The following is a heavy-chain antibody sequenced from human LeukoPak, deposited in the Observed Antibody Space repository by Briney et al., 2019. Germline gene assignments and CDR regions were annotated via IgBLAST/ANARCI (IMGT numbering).Heavy chain of an antibody. D-gene: IGHD5-18*01. CDR1: GGSISSSSYY. Sequence: SETLSLTCTVSGGSISSSSYYWGWIRRPPGKGLEWIGSIYYSGSTYYNPSLKSRVTISVDTSKNQFSLKLSSVTAADTAAYYCARRYSYGLFDYWGQGTLVTVSS. J-gene: IGHJ4*02. CDR3: ARRYSYGLFDY. CDR2: IYYSGST. V-gene: IGHV4-39*01.